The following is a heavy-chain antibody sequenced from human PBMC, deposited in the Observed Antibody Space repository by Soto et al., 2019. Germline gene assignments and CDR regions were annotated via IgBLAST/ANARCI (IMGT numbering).Heavy chain of an antibody. CDR3: ARVRNIVVVKDAFDL. D-gene: IGHD3-22*01. Sequence: LRLSCAASGFTFISYAMHWVRQAPGNGLEWVAVISYDGSNKYYADSVKGRFTISRDNSKNTLYLQMNSLRAEDTAVYYCARVRNIVVVKDAFDLWGQGTKFSVSS. CDR1: GFTFISYA. J-gene: IGHJ3*01. V-gene: IGHV3-30-3*01. CDR2: ISYDGSNK.